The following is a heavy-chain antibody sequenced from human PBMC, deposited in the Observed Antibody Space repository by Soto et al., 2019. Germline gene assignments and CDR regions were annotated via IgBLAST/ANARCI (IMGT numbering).Heavy chain of an antibody. V-gene: IGHV1-8*01. CDR2: MNPNSGNT. Sequence: QVQLVQSGAEVKKPGASVKVSCKASGYTFTSYDINWVRQATGQGLEWMGWMNPNSGNTGYAQKFQGRVTMTRNTSISTAYMELSSLRSEDTAVHYCARGGYYDILTGYYSPLDYYYYMDVWGKGTTVTVSS. D-gene: IGHD3-9*01. CDR1: GYTFTSYD. CDR3: ARGGYYDILTGYYSPLDYYYYMDV. J-gene: IGHJ6*03.